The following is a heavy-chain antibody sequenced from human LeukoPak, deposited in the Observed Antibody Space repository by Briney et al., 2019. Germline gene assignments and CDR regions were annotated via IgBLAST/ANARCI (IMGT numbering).Heavy chain of an antibody. CDR1: GFTFSDYY. D-gene: IGHD4-11*01. J-gene: IGHJ5*02. Sequence: NAGGSLRLSCAASGFTFSDYYMSWIRQAPGKGLEWVSYISSSGSTIYYADSVKGRFTISRDNAKNSLYLQMNSLRAEDTAVYYCARVRMTTRGFDPWGQGTLVTVSS. V-gene: IGHV3-11*04. CDR3: ARVRMTTRGFDP. CDR2: ISSSGSTI.